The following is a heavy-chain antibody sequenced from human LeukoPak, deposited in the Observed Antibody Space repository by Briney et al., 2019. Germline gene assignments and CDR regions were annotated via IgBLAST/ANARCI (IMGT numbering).Heavy chain of an antibody. V-gene: IGHV3-48*03. Sequence: GGSLRLSCAASGFTFSSYEMNWVRRAPGKGLEWVSYISSSGSTIYYADSVKGRFTISRDNAKNSLYLQMHSLRAEDTALYYCARDALVAARLGWFDPWGQGTLVTVSS. J-gene: IGHJ5*02. CDR3: ARDALVAARLGWFDP. CDR2: ISSSGSTI. CDR1: GFTFSSYE. D-gene: IGHD6-6*01.